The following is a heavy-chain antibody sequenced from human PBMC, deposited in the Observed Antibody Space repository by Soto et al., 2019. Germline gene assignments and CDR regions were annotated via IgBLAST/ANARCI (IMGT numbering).Heavy chain of an antibody. CDR2: IYYSGST. D-gene: IGHD2-15*01. Sequence: SETLSLTCTVSGGSISSGGYYWSWIRQHPGKGLEWIGYIYYSGSTYYNPSLKSRVTISVDTSKNQFSLKLSFVTAADTAVYYGSRRYGGNFDYWGQGTLVTVSS. CDR3: SRRYGGNFDY. J-gene: IGHJ4*02. CDR1: GGSISSGGYY. V-gene: IGHV4-31*03.